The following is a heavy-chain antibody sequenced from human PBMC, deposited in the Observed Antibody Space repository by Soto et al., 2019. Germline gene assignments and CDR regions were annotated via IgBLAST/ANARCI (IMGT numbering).Heavy chain of an antibody. Sequence: VRLSCAASGFTFSSYAMSWVRQAPGKGLEWVSTISGSGGSTYYADSVKGRFTITRDNSRNTLYLQMNSLRAEDTAVYYCAKAVTLVRGINPYSYGLDVWGQGTKVTVSS. D-gene: IGHD3-10*01. CDR3: AKAVTLVRGINPYSYGLDV. CDR2: ISGSGGST. V-gene: IGHV3-23*01. CDR1: GFTFSSYA. J-gene: IGHJ6*02.